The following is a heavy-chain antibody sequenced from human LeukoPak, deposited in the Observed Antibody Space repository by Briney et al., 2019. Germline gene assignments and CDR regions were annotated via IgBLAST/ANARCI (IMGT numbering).Heavy chain of an antibody. CDR1: GFTFSSYA. V-gene: IGHV3-23*01. CDR2: ISGSGGST. CDR3: AKAGCSGGSCYFYFDY. Sequence: GGSLRLSCAASGFTFSSYAMSWVRQAPGKGLEWVSAISGSGGSTYHADSVKGRFTISRDNSKNTLYLQMNSLRAEDTAVYYCAKAGCSGGSCYFYFDYWGQGTLVTVSS. J-gene: IGHJ4*02. D-gene: IGHD2-15*01.